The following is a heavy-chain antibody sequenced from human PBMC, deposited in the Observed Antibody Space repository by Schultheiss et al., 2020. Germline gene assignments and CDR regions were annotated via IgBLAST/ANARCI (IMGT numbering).Heavy chain of an antibody. CDR3: ATSAILGVAFDH. Sequence: WGSLRLSCVGSGFTFSSYDMNWLRQAPGKGLEWVSYISRRGDTIHYADSVKGQFTVSRDNPKNSLYLQMSSLRAEDTAVYYCATSAILGVAFDHWGQGTLVTVSS. J-gene: IGHJ4*02. CDR2: ISRRGDTI. D-gene: IGHD3-3*01. CDR1: GFTFSSYD. V-gene: IGHV3-48*03.